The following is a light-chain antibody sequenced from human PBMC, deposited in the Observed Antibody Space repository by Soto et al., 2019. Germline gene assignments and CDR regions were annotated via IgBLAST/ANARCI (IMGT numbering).Light chain of an antibody. CDR3: ATWDSSLSVVL. CDR1: SSNIGNNY. Sequence: QSMLTQPPSVSAAPGQTVTISCSGSSSNIGNNYVSWYQHLPGTAPKLLIYDNSERPSGIPDRFSGSKSGTSATLGITGLQTGDEADYYCATWDSSLSVVLFGGGTKLTVL. CDR2: DNS. V-gene: IGLV1-51*01. J-gene: IGLJ2*01.